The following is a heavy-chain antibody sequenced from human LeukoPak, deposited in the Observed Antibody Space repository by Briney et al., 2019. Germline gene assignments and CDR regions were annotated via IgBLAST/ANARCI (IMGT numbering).Heavy chain of an antibody. CDR3: ARFSNDHGVKFDY. V-gene: IGHV4-31*03. J-gene: IGHJ4*02. CDR1: GGSISSGDYY. Sequence: SETLSLTCTVSGGSISSGDYYWTWIRQNPGKGLGWIGYIYYSGTAYYNPSLKSRVTMSVDTSKNQFSLKLDSVTAADTAVYYCARFSNDHGVKFDYWGQGTLVTVSS. CDR2: IYYSGTA. D-gene: IGHD4-17*01.